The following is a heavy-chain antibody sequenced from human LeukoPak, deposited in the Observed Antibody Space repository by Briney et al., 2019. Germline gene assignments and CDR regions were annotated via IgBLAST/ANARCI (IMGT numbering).Heavy chain of an antibody. J-gene: IGHJ4*02. CDR3: AKEDRTIFGVVTPRCFDY. D-gene: IGHD3-3*01. CDR1: GFTFSSYA. V-gene: IGHV3-23*01. CDR2: ISGSGGST. Sequence: GGSLRLSCAASGFTFSSYAMSWVRQAPGKGLEWVSAISGSGGSTYYADSVKGRFTISRDNSKNTLYLQMNSLRAEDTAVYYRAKEDRTIFGVVTPRCFDYWGQGTLVTVSS.